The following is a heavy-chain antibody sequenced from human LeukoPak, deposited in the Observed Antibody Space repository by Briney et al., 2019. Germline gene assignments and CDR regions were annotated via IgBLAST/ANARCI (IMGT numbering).Heavy chain of an antibody. D-gene: IGHD3-22*01. CDR2: IRSDGTNK. J-gene: IGHJ4*02. CDR1: GFTFSSYW. Sequence: PGGSLRLSCAASGFTFSSYWMHWVRQAPGKGLEWVASIRSDGTNKYYGDSVKGRFTISRDNSKNMLYLQMNSLRVEDTAMYYCAKVPPGGYYDNFDYWGQGTLVTVSS. V-gene: IGHV3-30*02. CDR3: AKVPPGGYYDNFDY.